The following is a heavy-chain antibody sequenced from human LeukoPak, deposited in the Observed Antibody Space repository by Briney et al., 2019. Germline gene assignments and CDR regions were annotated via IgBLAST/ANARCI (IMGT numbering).Heavy chain of an antibody. D-gene: IGHD5-24*01. CDR1: GGSISSYY. J-gene: IGHJ6*03. Sequence: MPSETLSLTCTVSGGSISSYYWSWIRQPPGKGLEWIGYIYYSGSTNYNPSLKSRVTISVDTSKNQFSLKLSSVTAADTAVYYCARPARRWLQKGMYMDVWGKGTTVTVSS. CDR2: IYYSGST. CDR3: ARPARRWLQKGMYMDV. V-gene: IGHV4-59*12.